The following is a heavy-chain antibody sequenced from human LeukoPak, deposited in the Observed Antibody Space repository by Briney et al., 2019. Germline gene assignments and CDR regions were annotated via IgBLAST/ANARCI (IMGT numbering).Heavy chain of an antibody. CDR2: IYYSGST. Sequence: SETLSLTCTVSGGSISSSSYYWGWIRQPPGKGLEWIGSIYYSGSTYYNPSLKSRVTISVDTSKNQFSLKLSSVTAADTAVYYCARDAPYSGSYLDAFDIWGQGTMVTVSS. J-gene: IGHJ3*02. CDR3: ARDAPYSGSYLDAFDI. D-gene: IGHD1-26*01. V-gene: IGHV4-39*07. CDR1: GGSISSSSYY.